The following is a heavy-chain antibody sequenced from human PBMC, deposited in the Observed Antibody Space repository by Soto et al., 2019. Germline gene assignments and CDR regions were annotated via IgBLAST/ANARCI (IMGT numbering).Heavy chain of an antibody. CDR1: GYTSSSYG. D-gene: IGHD3-16*01. CDR3: ATKDDHKDDQPYYYGMDV. CDR2: ISVFNGDT. V-gene: IGHV1-18*01. Sequence: ASVKVSCKALGYTSSSYGINWVRQAPGQGLEWMGWISVFNGDTKYAQKFQGRVAITKDPGTSTAHMELRSLRSDDAAVYFCATKDDHKDDQPYYYGMDVWGPGTLVTVSS. J-gene: IGHJ6*02.